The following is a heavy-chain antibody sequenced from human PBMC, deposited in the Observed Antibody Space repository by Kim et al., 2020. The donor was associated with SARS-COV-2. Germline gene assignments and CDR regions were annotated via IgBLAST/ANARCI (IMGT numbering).Heavy chain of an antibody. V-gene: IGHV4-34*01. D-gene: IGHD3-22*01. CDR1: GGSFSGYY. CDR3: ARGRGGIAIIVVVKPYYYYGMDV. J-gene: IGHJ6*02. CDR2: VNHSGST. Sequence: SETLSLTCAVHGGSFSGYYWSWIRQPPGKGLEWIGDVNHSGSTKYNPSLKSRVSISVDTSKNQFSLKLSSVTAADTAVYYCARGRGGIAIIVVVKPYYYYGMDVWGQGTTVTVSS.